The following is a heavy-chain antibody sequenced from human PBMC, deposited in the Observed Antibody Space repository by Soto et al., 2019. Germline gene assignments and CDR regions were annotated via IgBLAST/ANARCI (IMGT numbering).Heavy chain of an antibody. CDR2: IYYSGST. Sequence: QVQLQESGPGLVKPSETLSLTCTVSGGSISSYYWSWIRQPPGKGLEWIGYIYYSGSTNYNPSLKCRVPISVDTSKNQFSLKLSSVTAADTAVYYCARLATVTSPYYYYGMDVWGQGTTVTVSS. J-gene: IGHJ6*02. CDR1: GGSISSYY. CDR3: ARLATVTSPYYYYGMDV. D-gene: IGHD4-17*01. V-gene: IGHV4-59*08.